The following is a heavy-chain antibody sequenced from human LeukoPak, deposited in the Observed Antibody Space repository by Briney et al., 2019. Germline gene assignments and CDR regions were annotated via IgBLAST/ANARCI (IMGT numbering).Heavy chain of an antibody. CDR2: INHSGRT. CDR3: ARGRRAQVGATKGSTNWYFDL. V-gene: IGHV4-34*01. Sequence: SETRSLTCAVDGGSLSGYYWSWIRQPPGKGLEWDGEINHSGRTNYNPYLKSRVSISVDTSKNQFSLKLSTVTAANTAVYYCARGRRAQVGATKGSTNWYFDLWGRGTLVTVSS. CDR1: GGSLSGYY. J-gene: IGHJ2*01. D-gene: IGHD1-26*01.